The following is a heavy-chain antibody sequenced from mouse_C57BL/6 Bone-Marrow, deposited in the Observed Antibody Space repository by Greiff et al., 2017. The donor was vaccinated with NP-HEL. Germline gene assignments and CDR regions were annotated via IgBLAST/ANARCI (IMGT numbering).Heavy chain of an antibody. J-gene: IGHJ2*01. Sequence: VQLKESGAELVRPGASVKLSCTASGFNIKDDYMHWVKQRPEQGLEWIGWIDPENGDTEYSSKFQGKATITADPSSNTAYLQLSSLTSEDTAVYYCTTLRPDYWGQGTTLTVSS. D-gene: IGHD3-2*02. CDR3: TTLRPDY. V-gene: IGHV14-4*01. CDR2: IDPENGDT. CDR1: GFNIKDDY.